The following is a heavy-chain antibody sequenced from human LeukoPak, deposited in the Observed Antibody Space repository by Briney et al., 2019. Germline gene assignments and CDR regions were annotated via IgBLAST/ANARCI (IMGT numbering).Heavy chain of an antibody. CDR2: ISSSCSTI. D-gene: IGHD3-10*01. V-gene: IGHV3-48*03. CDR1: GFTFSSYE. J-gene: IGHJ4*02. CDR3: AKDHGAITMVRGVIGGFDY. Sequence: GGSLRLSCAASGFTFSSYEMNWIRQAPGKGLEWVSYISSSCSTIYYADSVKGRFTISRDNAKNSLYLQMNSLRAEDTAVYYCAKDHGAITMVRGVIGGFDYWGQGTLVTVSS.